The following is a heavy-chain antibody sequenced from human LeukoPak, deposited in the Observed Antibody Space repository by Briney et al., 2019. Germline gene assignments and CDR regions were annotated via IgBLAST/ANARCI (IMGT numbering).Heavy chain of an antibody. V-gene: IGHV3-73*01. CDR1: GFTFSGSA. Sequence: GGSLKLSCAASGFTFSGSAMHWVRQASGKGLEWVGHIGNKVSNYATEYAPSLGGRFTISRDDSKDTAYLQVDSLKTEDTAVYYCAGNYNSWTGLNYWGQGTLVTVSS. J-gene: IGHJ4*02. D-gene: IGHD1-1*01. CDR3: AGNYNSWTGLNY. CDR2: IGNKVSNYAT.